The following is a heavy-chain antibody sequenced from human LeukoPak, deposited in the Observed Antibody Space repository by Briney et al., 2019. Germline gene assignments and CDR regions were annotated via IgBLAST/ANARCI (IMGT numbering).Heavy chain of an antibody. CDR1: GGTFSSYA. D-gene: IGHD3-22*01. CDR3: ARGQTYYYDSSGYYRTDYFDY. Sequence: ASVKVSCKASGGTFSSYAISWVRQAPGQGLEWMGRIIPNHCIANYAQKFQGRVTITADKSTSTAYMELSSLRSEDTAVYYCARGQTYYYDSSGYYRTDYFDYWGQGTLVTVSS. J-gene: IGHJ4*02. CDR2: IIPNHCIA. V-gene: IGHV1-69*04.